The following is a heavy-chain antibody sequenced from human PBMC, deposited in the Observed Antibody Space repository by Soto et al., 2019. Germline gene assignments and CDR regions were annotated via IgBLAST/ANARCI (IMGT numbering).Heavy chain of an antibody. CDR1: GFTFNSYS. Sequence: GGSLRLSCAASGFTFNSYSMHWVRQAPGKGLEWVAVISSDGSVTYYADSVKGRFTISRDNSKNTLYLQMSSLRAEDTAVYYCVKDQGGYSGYVFDYWGQGTLVTVSS. J-gene: IGHJ4*02. CDR3: VKDQGGYSGYVFDY. CDR2: ISSDGSVT. V-gene: IGHV3-30*04. D-gene: IGHD5-12*01.